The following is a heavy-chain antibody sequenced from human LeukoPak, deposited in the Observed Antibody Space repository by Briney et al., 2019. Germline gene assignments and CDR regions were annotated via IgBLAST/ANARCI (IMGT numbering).Heavy chain of an antibody. CDR1: RGTFSIYA. CDR2: IIPIFGTA. J-gene: IGHJ5*02. D-gene: IGHD3-3*01. CDR3: ARDHRPTIFGVVTGPVPFDP. V-gene: IGHV1-69*05. Sequence: SVKVSCKASRGTFSIYAISWVRQAPGQGLEWVGGIIPIFGTANYAQKSQGRVTITTDESTSTAYMELSSLRSEDTAVYYCARDHRPTIFGVVTGPVPFDPWGQGTLVTVFS.